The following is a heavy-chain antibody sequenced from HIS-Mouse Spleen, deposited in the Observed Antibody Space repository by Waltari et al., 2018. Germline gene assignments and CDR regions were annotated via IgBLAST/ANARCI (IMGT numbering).Heavy chain of an antibody. CDR1: GGSIRSSSSS. D-gene: IGHD6-13*01. CDR2: IYYSGIT. V-gene: IGHV4-39*07. CDR3: AREIPYSSSWYDWYFDL. Sequence: QLQLQESGPGLVKPSETLSLTCTFPGGSIRSSSSSWGWIRQPPGKGLEWIGSIYYSGITYYNPSLKSRVTISVDTSKNQFSLKLSSVTAADTAVYYCAREIPYSSSWYDWYFDLWGRGTLVTVSS. J-gene: IGHJ2*01.